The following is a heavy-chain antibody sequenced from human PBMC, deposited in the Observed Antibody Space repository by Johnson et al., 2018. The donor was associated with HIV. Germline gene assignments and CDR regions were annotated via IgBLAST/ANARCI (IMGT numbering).Heavy chain of an antibody. CDR2: ILYDGSNK. Sequence: QVQLVESGGGVVQPGRSLRLSCAASRFTFSSYAIHWVRQAPGKGLEWVAVILYDGSNKYYADSVKGRFTISRDNSKNTLYLQMNSLRAEDTAVYYCAREMNAGNDAFDIWGQGTMVTVSS. J-gene: IGHJ3*02. CDR1: RFTFSSYA. CDR3: AREMNAGNDAFDI. V-gene: IGHV3-30*04.